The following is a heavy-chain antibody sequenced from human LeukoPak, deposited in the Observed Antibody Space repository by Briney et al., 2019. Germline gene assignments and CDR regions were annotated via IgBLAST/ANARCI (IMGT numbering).Heavy chain of an antibody. CDR3: ARVSSSWYPTDYWYFDL. D-gene: IGHD6-13*01. J-gene: IGHJ2*01. V-gene: IGHV1-8*01. CDR1: GYTFTSYD. CDR2: MNPNSGST. Sequence: ASVKDSCKASGYTFTSYDFNWVRQATGQGREGMGWMNPNSGSTGYAQKFQGRVTITRNTSIHTAYMELNSLTSEDTPGYYCARVSSSWYPTDYWYFDLWGRGTLVTVSS.